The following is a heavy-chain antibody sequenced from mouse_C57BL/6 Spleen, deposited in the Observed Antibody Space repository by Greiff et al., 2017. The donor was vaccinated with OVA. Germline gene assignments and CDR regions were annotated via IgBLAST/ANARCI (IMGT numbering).Heavy chain of an antibody. CDR2: IDPETGGT. Sequence: VQRVESGAELVRPGASVTLSCKASGYTFTDYELHWVKQTPVHGLEWIGAIDPETGGTDYTQQFKGKAILTADKSYSTAYMEIRSLTYEDSAVDYCTRRLHLDYWGQGTTRTVSS. V-gene: IGHV1-15*01. J-gene: IGHJ2*01. D-gene: IGHD2-4*01. CDR3: TRRLHLDY. CDR1: GYTFTDYE.